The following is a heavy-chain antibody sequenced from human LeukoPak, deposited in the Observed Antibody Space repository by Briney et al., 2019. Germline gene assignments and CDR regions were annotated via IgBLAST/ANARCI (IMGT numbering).Heavy chain of an antibody. CDR1: GFTFSSYA. Sequence: PGGSLRLSCGASGFTFSSYAMSWVRQAQGKGLEWVSVISGSGGSTYYADSVKGRCTISRDNSKNTLYLEMNSLRAEDTAVYYCATDPTVAGTSEYFQHWGQGTLVTVSS. V-gene: IGHV3-23*01. J-gene: IGHJ1*01. CDR3: ATDPTVAGTSEYFQH. D-gene: IGHD6-19*01. CDR2: ISGSGGST.